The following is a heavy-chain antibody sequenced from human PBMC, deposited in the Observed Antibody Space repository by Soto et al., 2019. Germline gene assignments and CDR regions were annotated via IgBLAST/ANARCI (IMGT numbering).Heavy chain of an antibody. V-gene: IGHV3-74*01. Sequence: EVQLVESGGGLVQPGGSLRLSCAASGFTFSSYWMHWVRQAPGGGLVWISRINGDRSSTNYADFVKGRFTISRDNTENTLYLQMRSLRVEDTAVYYCVRGWFDPWGQGTLVTVSS. J-gene: IGHJ5*02. CDR3: VRGWFDP. CDR2: INGDRSST. CDR1: GFTFSSYW.